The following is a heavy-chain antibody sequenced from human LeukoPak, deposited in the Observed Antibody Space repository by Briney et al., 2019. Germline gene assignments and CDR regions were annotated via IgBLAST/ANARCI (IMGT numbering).Heavy chain of an antibody. CDR1: GFIFKNYA. D-gene: IGHD1-26*01. J-gene: IGHJ4*02. CDR3: AKRVGGPPDY. V-gene: IGHV3-23*01. CDR2: TGGDGVGK. Sequence: GGSLRLSCAASGFIFKNYAMMWVRQAPGKGLEWVSATGGDGVGKDYADSVKGRFTISRDNFKDTVYLEMNSLRVEDTALYYWAKRVGGPPDYWGLGTLVTVAS.